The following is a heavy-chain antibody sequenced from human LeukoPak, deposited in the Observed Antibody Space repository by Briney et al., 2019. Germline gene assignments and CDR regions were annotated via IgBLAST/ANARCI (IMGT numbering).Heavy chain of an antibody. CDR2: IYYSGST. Sequence: SETLSLTCTVSGGSIGSSTYYWGWIRQPPGKGLEWIGSIYYSGSTNYNPSLKSRVTISVDTSKNQFSLKLSSVTAADTAVYYCARNGYSSSWYLGYYYYGMDVWGQGTTVTVSS. V-gene: IGHV4-39*07. CDR1: GGSIGSSTYY. D-gene: IGHD6-13*01. J-gene: IGHJ6*02. CDR3: ARNGYSSSWYLGYYYYGMDV.